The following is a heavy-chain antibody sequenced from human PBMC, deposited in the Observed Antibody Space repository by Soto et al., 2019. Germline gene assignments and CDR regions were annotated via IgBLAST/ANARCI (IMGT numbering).Heavy chain of an antibody. CDR1: GFTFTSSA. Sequence: QMQLVQSGPEVKKPGTSVKVSCKASGFTFTSSAVQWVRQARGQSLEWIGWIVVGSGNTNYAQKFQERVTITRDRSTRTAKMELSSLRSEDTAVYYCAAGGGSYLGHHWGQGTLVTVSS. J-gene: IGHJ4*02. CDR2: IVVGSGNT. D-gene: IGHD1-26*01. V-gene: IGHV1-58*01. CDR3: AAGGGSYLGHH.